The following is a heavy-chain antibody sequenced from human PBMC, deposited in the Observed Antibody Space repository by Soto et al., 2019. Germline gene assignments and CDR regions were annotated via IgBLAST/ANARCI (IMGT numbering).Heavy chain of an antibody. J-gene: IGHJ6*02. D-gene: IGHD3-10*01. Sequence: GESLKISCKGSGYSFTSYWLSWVRQMPGKGLEWMGRSDPSDSYTNYSPSFQGHVTISADKSISTAYLQWSSLKASDTAMYYCARRLKVRGDYYYYYGMDVWGQGTTVTVSS. CDR1: GYSFTSYW. V-gene: IGHV5-10-1*01. CDR3: ARRLKVRGDYYYYYGMDV. CDR2: SDPSDSYT.